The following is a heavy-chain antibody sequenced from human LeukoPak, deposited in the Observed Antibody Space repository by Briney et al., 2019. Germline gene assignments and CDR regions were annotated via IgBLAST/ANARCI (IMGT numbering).Heavy chain of an antibody. D-gene: IGHD1-26*01. CDR2: FYSGGST. CDR3: ARDVGPTSCCFDF. CDR1: RFSVSSNS. Sequence: GGSLRLSCGVSRFSVSSNSMSWVRQAPGKGLEWVSVFYSGGSTYYADSVKGRFTVSRDNSKNTLYLQMNRQRAEDTAVYYSARDVGPTSCCFDFWGQGTLVTVSS. V-gene: IGHV3-66*01. J-gene: IGHJ4*02.